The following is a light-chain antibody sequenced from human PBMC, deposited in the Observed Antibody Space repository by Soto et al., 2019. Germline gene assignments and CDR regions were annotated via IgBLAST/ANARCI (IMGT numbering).Light chain of an antibody. J-gene: IGKJ4*01. CDR2: VTS. Sequence: DIHFTQSPSFLSASVVDIVTTTCRASQGISNYLAWYQQKQGKAPSLLIYVTSPLQTGVPSRFSGSVSGTECTLTISSLKQEDGSTYDCQQFRSYTLAFGGGTKVDIK. CDR1: QGISNY. CDR3: QQFRSYTLA. V-gene: IGKV1-9*01.